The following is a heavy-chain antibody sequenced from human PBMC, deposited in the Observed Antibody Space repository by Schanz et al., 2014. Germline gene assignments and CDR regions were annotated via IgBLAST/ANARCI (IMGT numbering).Heavy chain of an antibody. CDR3: ASSGAGYSSSWDFDY. J-gene: IGHJ4*02. D-gene: IGHD6-13*01. CDR1: GYTFTAYG. CDR2: ISAQTGDT. Sequence: VQSVHSGTEVQKLGASVKVSCQTSGYTFTAYGINWVRQAPGQGLEWIGWISAQTGDTRYAQKMQGRVTMTRDVSSTAAFLELRSLRYDDTAVYYCASSGAGYSSSWDFDYWGQGTLVTVSS. V-gene: IGHV1-18*01.